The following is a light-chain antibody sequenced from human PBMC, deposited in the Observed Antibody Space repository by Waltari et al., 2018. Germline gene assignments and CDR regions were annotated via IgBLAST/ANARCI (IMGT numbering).Light chain of an antibody. CDR2: VNSDGSH. Sequence: QLVLTQSPSASASLGASGKRTCTLSSGHSSNVIAWHQQQPEKGPRSWRTVNSDGSHSKGDEIPDRLSGSSSGAERYLTLSSLQSEDEADYYCQTGGHGTWVFGGGTKLTVL. CDR3: QTGGHGTWV. V-gene: IGLV4-69*01. J-gene: IGLJ3*02. CDR1: SGHSSNV.